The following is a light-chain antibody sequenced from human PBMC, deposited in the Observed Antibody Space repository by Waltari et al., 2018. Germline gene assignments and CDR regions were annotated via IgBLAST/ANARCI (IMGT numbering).Light chain of an antibody. CDR3: QQNSNWPLT. V-gene: IGKV3D-15*01. J-gene: IGKJ4*01. Sequence: EIVMTQSPATLSLSPGERATLSCRASQGVSSSLAWYQQNPGQAPRLLIYGASSRATGIPDRFSGSGSGTEFTLTISSLEAEDVAVYYCQQNSNWPLTFGGGTKVEIK. CDR2: GAS. CDR1: QGVSSS.